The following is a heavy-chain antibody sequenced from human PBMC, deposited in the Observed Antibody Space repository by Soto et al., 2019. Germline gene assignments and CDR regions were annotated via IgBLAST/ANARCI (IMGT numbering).Heavy chain of an antibody. CDR1: GFTFSSYA. CDR2: ISYDGGNT. D-gene: IGHD2-21*01. Sequence: XGSLILSCAASGFTFSSYAMNWVRQAPGRGLEWVSTISYDGGNTYYPHSVKGRFTISRDNSKNTLYLQMNSLRAEDAAVYYCAKGGIGWFDPWGQGTLVTVSS. J-gene: IGHJ5*02. CDR3: AKGGIGWFDP. V-gene: IGHV3-23*01.